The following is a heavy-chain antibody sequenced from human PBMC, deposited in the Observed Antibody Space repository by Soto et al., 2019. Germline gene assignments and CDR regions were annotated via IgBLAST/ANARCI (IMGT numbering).Heavy chain of an antibody. CDR2: ISAYNGTT. Sequence: QVQLVQSGAEVKKPGASVKVSCKASGYTFTNLGISWVRQAPGQGLEWMGWISAYNGTTNYAQNFQGRVTMTTDTSMSPAYMKLRSLRSDDTGLYYCVRGGTPLVYWGQGTLVTVSS. CDR3: VRGGTPLVY. V-gene: IGHV1-18*01. CDR1: GYTFTNLG. J-gene: IGHJ4*02. D-gene: IGHD3-16*01.